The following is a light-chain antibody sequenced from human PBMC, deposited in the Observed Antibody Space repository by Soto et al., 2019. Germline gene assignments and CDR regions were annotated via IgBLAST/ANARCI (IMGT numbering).Light chain of an antibody. V-gene: IGLV2-14*01. CDR3: SSYTSSSTYVL. CDR1: SSDVGAYNY. Sequence: QSVLTQPASVSESPGQSIAISCTGTSSDVGAYNYVSWYQQHPGKAPKLMIYDVSNRPSGVSNRFSGSKSGDTASLTITGLQAEDEADYYCSSYTSSSTYVLFGGGTQLT. CDR2: DVS. J-gene: IGLJ2*01.